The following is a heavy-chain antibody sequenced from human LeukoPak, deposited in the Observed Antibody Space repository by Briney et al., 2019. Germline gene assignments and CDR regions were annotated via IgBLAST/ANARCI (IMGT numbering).Heavy chain of an antibody. CDR2: IYYSGST. CDR3: EISSSWYYFDY. CDR1: GGSISSGGYS. D-gene: IGHD6-13*01. V-gene: IGHV4-30-4*07. J-gene: IGHJ4*02. Sequence: SQTLSLTCAVSGGSISSGGYSWSWIRQPPGKGLEWIGYIYYSGSTYYNPSLKSRVTISVDTSKNQFSLKLSSVTAADTAVYYCEISSSWYYFDYWGQGTLVTVSS.